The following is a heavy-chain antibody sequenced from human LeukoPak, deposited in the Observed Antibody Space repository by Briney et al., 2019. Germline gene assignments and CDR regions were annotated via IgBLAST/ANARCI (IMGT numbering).Heavy chain of an antibody. Sequence: GASVKVSCKASGYTFTSYGISWVRQAPGQGLEWMGWISAYNGNTNYAQKLQGRVTMTTDTSTSTAYMELSRLRSDDTAVYYCARGARDYYDSSGYYTYWGQGTLVTVSS. CDR3: ARGARDYYDSSGYYTY. V-gene: IGHV1-18*01. CDR1: GYTFTSYG. CDR2: ISAYNGNT. J-gene: IGHJ4*02. D-gene: IGHD3-22*01.